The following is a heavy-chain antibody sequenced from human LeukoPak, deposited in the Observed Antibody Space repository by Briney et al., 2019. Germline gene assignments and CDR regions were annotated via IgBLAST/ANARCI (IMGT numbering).Heavy chain of an antibody. J-gene: IGHJ4*02. CDR2: ISTSGST. V-gene: IGHV4-61*02. CDR1: GGSISSGSYY. Sequence: PSQTLSLTCTVSGGSISSGSYYWSWIRQPAGEGLEWIGRISTSGSTNYNPSLKSRVTISVDTSKNEFSLKLSSVTAADTAVYYCAREGGGCSGGCYSAKYYFDYWGQGTLVTVSS. CDR3: AREGGGCSGGCYSAKYYFDY. D-gene: IGHD2-15*01.